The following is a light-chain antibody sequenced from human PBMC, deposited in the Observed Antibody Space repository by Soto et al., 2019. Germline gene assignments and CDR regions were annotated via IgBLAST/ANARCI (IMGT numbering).Light chain of an antibody. CDR2: DAS. V-gene: IGKV3-11*01. CDR1: QSISSY. J-gene: IGKJ5*01. CDR3: QTRNNWPPSIT. Sequence: EIVLTQSPATLSLSPGERATLSCRASQSISSYLAWYQQKPGQAPRLLIHDASSRATGIPERFSGSGSGTDFTLTISSLEPEDFAVYYCQTRNNWPPSITFGQGTRLEIK.